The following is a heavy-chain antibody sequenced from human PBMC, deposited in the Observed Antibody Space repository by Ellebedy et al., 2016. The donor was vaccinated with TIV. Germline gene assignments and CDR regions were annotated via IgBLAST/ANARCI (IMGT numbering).Heavy chain of an antibody. CDR3: ARAERAAAGLFDR. J-gene: IGHJ4*02. D-gene: IGHD6-13*01. Sequence: MPSETLSLTCTVSGGSISSFYWNWIRQPAGKGLEWIGHIYASRSTNYNPSLKSRVTMSVDTSKNQFSLKLNSVTAADTAVYYCARAERAAAGLFDRWGQGTLVTVSS. CDR2: IYASRST. V-gene: IGHV4-4*07. CDR1: GGSISSFY.